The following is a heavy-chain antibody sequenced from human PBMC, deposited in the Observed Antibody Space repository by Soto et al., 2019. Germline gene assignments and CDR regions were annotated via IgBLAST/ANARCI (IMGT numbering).Heavy chain of an antibody. CDR2: IGTAGDT. J-gene: IGHJ6*02. Sequence: GGSLRLSCAASGFTFSSYDMHWVRQATGKGLEWVSAIGTAGDTYYPGSVKGRFTISRENAKNSLYLQMNSLRAEDTAVYYCARGDYYDSSGYYYYYYGMDVWGPGTTVTVSS. CDR1: GFTFSSYD. CDR3: ARGDYYDSSGYYYYYYGMDV. V-gene: IGHV3-13*01. D-gene: IGHD3-22*01.